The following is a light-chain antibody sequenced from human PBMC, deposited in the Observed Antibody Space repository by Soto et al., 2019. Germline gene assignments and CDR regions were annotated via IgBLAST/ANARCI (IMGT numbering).Light chain of an antibody. J-gene: IGLJ2*01. CDR1: TGAVTSGYY. CDR3: LVFYGEGVV. CDR2: STT. V-gene: IGLV7-43*01. Sequence: QAVVTQEPSLTVSPGGTVTLTCASSTGAVTSGYYPNWFQQKPGQPPRALIYSTTYKHSWTPARFSGSLLGGKAALTLSGAQPEDEAEYYCLVFYGEGVVFGGGTKLTVL.